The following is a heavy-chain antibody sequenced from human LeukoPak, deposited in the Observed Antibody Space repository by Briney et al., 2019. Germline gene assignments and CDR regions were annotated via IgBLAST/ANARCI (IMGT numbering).Heavy chain of an antibody. D-gene: IGHD2-15*01. CDR3: ARRLCGGSCYSADFDY. CDR1: GYSFTSYW. CDR2: IYPGDSDT. Sequence: GESLKISCKGSGYSFTSYWIGWVRQMPGKGLEWMGIIYPGDSDTRYSPSFQGQVTISADKSISTAYLQWSSLQASDTAMYYCARRLCGGSCYSADFDYWGQGTLVTVSS. V-gene: IGHV5-51*01. J-gene: IGHJ4*02.